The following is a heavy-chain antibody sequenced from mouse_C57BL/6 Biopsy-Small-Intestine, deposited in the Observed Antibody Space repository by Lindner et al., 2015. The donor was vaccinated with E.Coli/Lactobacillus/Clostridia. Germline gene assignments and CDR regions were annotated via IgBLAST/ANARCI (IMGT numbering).Heavy chain of an antibody. CDR3: AGTYRMVQNMES. V-gene: IGHV1-74*01. Sequence: SVKVSCKASGYTFTNYGISWVRQAPGQGLEWMGWISAYNGDTNYAQNLQGRVTLTTDTPTTTAYMELRSLRSDDTAMYYCAGTYRMVQNMESWGQGTLVTVSS. CDR1: GYTFTNYG. J-gene: IGHJ4*01. CDR2: ISAYNGDT. D-gene: IGHD2-10*02.